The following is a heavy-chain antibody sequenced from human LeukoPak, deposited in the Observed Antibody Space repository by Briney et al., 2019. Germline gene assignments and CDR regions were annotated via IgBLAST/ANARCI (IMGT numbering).Heavy chain of an antibody. V-gene: IGHV3-53*01. CDR2: IYSGGTT. J-gene: IGHJ4*02. Sequence: GGSLRLSCAASGFNVSSNYMSWVRQAPGKGLEWASFIYSGGTTYYADSVKGRFTISRDNSKNTLYLQMNSLRAEDTAMYYCARDLGAVRDYWGQGTLVTVSS. CDR1: GFNVSSNY. CDR3: ARDLGAVRDY. D-gene: IGHD1-26*01.